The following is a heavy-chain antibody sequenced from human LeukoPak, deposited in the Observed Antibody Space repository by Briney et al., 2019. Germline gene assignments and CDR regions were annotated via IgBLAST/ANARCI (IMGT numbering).Heavy chain of an antibody. D-gene: IGHD1-26*01. CDR1: GGSISSSISY. Sequence: PLETLSLTCTVSGGSISSSISYWGWIRQPPGKGLEWIATIYYSGSTYYSPSLKSRVTISVDTSKNQFSLKVTSMTAADTAVYYCARRIVGVIDAFDYWGQGALVTVSS. CDR2: IYYSGST. CDR3: ARRIVGVIDAFDY. V-gene: IGHV4-39*01. J-gene: IGHJ4*02.